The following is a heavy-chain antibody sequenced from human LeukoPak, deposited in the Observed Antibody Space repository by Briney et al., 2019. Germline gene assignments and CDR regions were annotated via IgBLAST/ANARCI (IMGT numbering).Heavy chain of an antibody. CDR3: AKDWMVRGVDGMDV. J-gene: IGHJ6*02. D-gene: IGHD3-10*01. Sequence: GGSLRLSCAASGFTFSSYAMSWVRQAPGKGLEWVSAISGSGGSIYYADSVKGRFTISRDNSKNTLYLQMNSLRAEDTAVYYCAKDWMVRGVDGMDVWGQGTTVTVSS. CDR1: GFTFSSYA. CDR2: ISGSGGSI. V-gene: IGHV3-23*01.